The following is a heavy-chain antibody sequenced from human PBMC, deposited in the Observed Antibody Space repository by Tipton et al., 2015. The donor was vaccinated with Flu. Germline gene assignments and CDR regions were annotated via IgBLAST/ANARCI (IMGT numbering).Heavy chain of an antibody. Sequence: GLVKPSQTLSLTCSVSGGSISSGGEYWTWIRQHPGKGLEWIASIYYSGGTYYNPSLESRVTMSVDTSKNQFSLKLTSVTAADTAVYYCARDQGFGGGMTYDNFAMDVWGQGTTVTVSS. J-gene: IGHJ6*02. CDR1: GGSISSGGEY. D-gene: IGHD3-10*01. CDR3: ARDQGFGGGMTYDNFAMDV. CDR2: IYYSGGT. V-gene: IGHV4-31*03.